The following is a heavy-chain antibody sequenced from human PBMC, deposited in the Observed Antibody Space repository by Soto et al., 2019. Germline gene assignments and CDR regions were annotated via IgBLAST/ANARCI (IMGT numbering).Heavy chain of an antibody. Sequence: PSETVSLTCTVSGGSISSYYWSWIRQPPGKGLEWIGYIYYSGSTNYNPSLKSRVTISVDTSKNQFSLKLSSVTAADTAVYYCARRGYGDAFDIWGQGTMVTVSS. CDR2: IYYSGST. CDR3: ARRGYGDAFDI. V-gene: IGHV4-59*08. CDR1: GGSISSYY. J-gene: IGHJ3*02. D-gene: IGHD5-12*01.